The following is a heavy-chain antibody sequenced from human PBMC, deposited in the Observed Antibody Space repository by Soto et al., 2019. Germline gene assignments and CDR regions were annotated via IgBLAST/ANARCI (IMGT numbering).Heavy chain of an antibody. CDR2: ISSSSRYI. D-gene: IGHD2-15*01. CDR1: GFTFSSYI. Sequence: GGSLRVSCATSGFTFSSYIMNWVRQSPGMGLEWVSSISSSSRYIYYADSVRGRFTISRDNAKNSLYLQINSLRAEDTAVYYCARDRLVAATSAPPYCYYGMDVWGQGTTVTVSS. CDR3: ARDRLVAATSAPPYCYYGMDV. J-gene: IGHJ6*02. V-gene: IGHV3-21*01.